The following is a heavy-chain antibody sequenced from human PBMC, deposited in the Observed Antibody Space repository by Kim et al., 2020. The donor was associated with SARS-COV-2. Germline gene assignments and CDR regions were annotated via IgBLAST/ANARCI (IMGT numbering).Heavy chain of an antibody. V-gene: IGHV4-39*01. CDR3: ARRWLYSGYADVFDD. J-gene: IGHJ4*02. Sequence: PSLKSRVTRSVETSKNQFSLKLRAVTAADTAVYYCARRWLYSGYADVFDDWCQGTLVTVSS. D-gene: IGHD5-12*01.